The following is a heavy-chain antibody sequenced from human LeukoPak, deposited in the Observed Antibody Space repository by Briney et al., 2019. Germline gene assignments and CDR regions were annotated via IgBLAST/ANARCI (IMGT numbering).Heavy chain of an antibody. D-gene: IGHD3-22*01. CDR2: MSLSGTT. Sequence: PSETLCLTCTVSVDDINSLYLRSWVRQPPGKVLEWIEEMSLSGTTHSNPSVKSRVTISIDKSKNQFFLNLSSVTAADTAVYYCAGLVGRYSSGLYYYYFDYWGQGTLVTVSS. CDR3: AGLVGRYSSGLYYYYFDY. CDR1: VDDINSLYL. J-gene: IGHJ4*02. V-gene: IGHV4-4*02.